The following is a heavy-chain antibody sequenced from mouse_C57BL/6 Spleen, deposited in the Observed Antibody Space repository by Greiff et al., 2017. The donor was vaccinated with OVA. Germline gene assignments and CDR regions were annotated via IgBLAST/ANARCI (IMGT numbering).Heavy chain of an antibody. D-gene: IGHD2-4*01. J-gene: IGHJ3*01. CDR3: AREGDYGWFAY. CDR1: GYSITSGYD. Sequence: DVQLQESGPGMVKPSQSLSLTCTVTGYSITSGYDWHWIRHFPGNKLEWMGYISYSGSTNYNPSLKSRISITHDTSKNHFFLKLNSVTTEDTATYYCAREGDYGWFAYWGQGTLVTVSA. CDR2: ISYSGST. V-gene: IGHV3-1*01.